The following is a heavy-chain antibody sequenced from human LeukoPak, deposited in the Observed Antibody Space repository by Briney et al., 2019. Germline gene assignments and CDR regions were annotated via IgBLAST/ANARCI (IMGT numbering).Heavy chain of an antibody. D-gene: IGHD5-24*01. CDR1: GGSISSYY. Sequence: SSETLSLTCTVSGGSISSYYWSWIRQPPGKGLEWIGYIYYSGSTNYNPSLKSRVTISVDTSKNQFSLKLSSVTAADTAVYYCASATRDGYNYQFSYRGQGTLVTVSS. V-gene: IGHV4-59*01. CDR2: IYYSGST. J-gene: IGHJ4*02. CDR3: ASATRDGYNYQFSY.